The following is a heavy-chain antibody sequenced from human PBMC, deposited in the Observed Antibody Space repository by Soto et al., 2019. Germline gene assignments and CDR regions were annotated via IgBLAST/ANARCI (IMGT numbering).Heavy chain of an antibody. Sequence: GGSLRLSYPASGFTVSCNYMSWVRQAPGKGLEWVSVIYSGGSTYYADSVKGRFTISRDNSKNTLYLQMNSLRAEDTAVYYCARAPEYCSSTSCVYFDYWGQGTLVTVSS. V-gene: IGHV3-66*01. J-gene: IGHJ4*02. CDR2: IYSGGST. CDR1: GFTVSCNY. CDR3: ARAPEYCSSTSCVYFDY. D-gene: IGHD2-2*01.